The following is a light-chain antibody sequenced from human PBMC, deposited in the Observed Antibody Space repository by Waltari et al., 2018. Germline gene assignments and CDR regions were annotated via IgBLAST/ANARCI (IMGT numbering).Light chain of an antibody. V-gene: IGKV1-5*03. CDR3: QQYNTYLYT. J-gene: IGKJ2*01. CDR2: QAS. Sequence: DIHMTQSPSTLSASVRDIVTITSRASQSISSWLAWYQQKSGKAPKLLIYQASSLESGVPSRFSGSGSGTEFTLTISSLQPDDFATFYCQQYNTYLYTFGQGTKQEIK. CDR1: QSISSW.